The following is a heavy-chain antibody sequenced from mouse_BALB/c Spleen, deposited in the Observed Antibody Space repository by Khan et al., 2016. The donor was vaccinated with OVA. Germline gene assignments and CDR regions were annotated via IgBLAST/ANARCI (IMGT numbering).Heavy chain of an antibody. CDR2: IWSDGST. J-gene: IGHJ4*01. D-gene: IGHD2-1*01. Sequence: VQLLESGPGLVAPSQSLSITCTISGFSLTNYGVHWVRQPPGKGLEWLVVIWSDGSTTYNSALKSRLTIITDNSYSQVFFIMISILTDDSAVYFCAAIHYYHSNIMDYWGQGTSVTVSS. CDR3: AAIHYYHSNIMDY. V-gene: IGHV2-6-1*01. CDR1: GFSLTNYG.